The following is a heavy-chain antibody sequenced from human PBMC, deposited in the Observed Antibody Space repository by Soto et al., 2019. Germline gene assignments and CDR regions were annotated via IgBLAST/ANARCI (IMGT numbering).Heavy chain of an antibody. CDR1: VGSISSSNW. J-gene: IGHJ6*02. CDR2: IYHSGST. V-gene: IGHV4-4*02. D-gene: IGHD6-13*01. CDR3: ARGDSSSWYGYYYYGMDI. Sequence: PSETLSLTCAVSVGSISSSNWWSGVRQPPGKGLEWIGEIYHSGSTNYNPSLKSRVTISVDKSKNQFSLKLSSVTAADTAVYYCARGDSSSWYGYYYYGMDIWGQGTTVTVSS.